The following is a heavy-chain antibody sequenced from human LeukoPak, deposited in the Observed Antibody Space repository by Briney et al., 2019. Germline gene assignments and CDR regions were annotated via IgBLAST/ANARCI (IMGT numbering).Heavy chain of an antibody. D-gene: IGHD3-3*01. CDR1: GFTFSSYA. J-gene: IGHJ4*02. V-gene: IGHV3-23*01. Sequence: GGSLRLSCAASGFTFSSYAMSWVRQAPGKGLERVSAISGSGGSTYYADSVKGRFTISRDNSKNTLYLQMNSLRAEDTAVYYCAKDQVLRFLEWLLEGVFDYWGQGTLVTVSS. CDR3: AKDQVLRFLEWLLEGVFDY. CDR2: ISGSGGST.